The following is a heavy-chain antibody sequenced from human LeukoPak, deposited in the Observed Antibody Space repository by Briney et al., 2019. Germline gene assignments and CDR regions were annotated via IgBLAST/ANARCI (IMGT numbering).Heavy chain of an antibody. CDR1: GGTFSSYA. J-gene: IGHJ1*01. D-gene: IGHD6-6*01. Sequence: SVKVSCKASGGTFSSYAISWVRQAPGQGLEWMGGIIPIFGTANYAQKFQGRVTITADESTSTAYMELSSLRSEDTAVYYRAREAVGGLVGVRATAEYFQHWGQGTLVTVSS. CDR3: AREAVGGLVGVRATAEYFQH. V-gene: IGHV1-69*01. CDR2: IIPIFGTA.